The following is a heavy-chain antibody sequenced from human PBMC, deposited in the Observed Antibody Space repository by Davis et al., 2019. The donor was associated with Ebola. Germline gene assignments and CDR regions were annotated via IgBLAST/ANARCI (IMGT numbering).Heavy chain of an antibody. CDR3: ATTQWLREFDN. Sequence: GSLRLSCAASGFTVRSNHMSWVRQAPGKGLEWVSVIYDHSTAYADSVRGRFIISRDKSNNTLYLEMNSLRVDDTAVYYCATTQWLREFDNWGQGTLVTVSS. CDR2: IYDHST. D-gene: IGHD6-19*01. V-gene: IGHV3-53*05. J-gene: IGHJ4*02. CDR1: GFTVRSNH.